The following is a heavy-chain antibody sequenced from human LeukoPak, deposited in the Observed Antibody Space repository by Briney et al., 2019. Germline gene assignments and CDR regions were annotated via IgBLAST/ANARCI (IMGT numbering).Heavy chain of an antibody. V-gene: IGHV4-59*01. D-gene: IGHD2-15*01. J-gene: IGHJ4*02. Sequence: SETLSLTCTVSNVSINDYFWTWIRQPPGKGLELIGYIYFSGSTNYSPSLKSRVTISVDTSKNQFSLKLNSVTAADTAVYYCARGGRYCSGGSCYLLDYWGQGTQVTVSS. CDR3: ARGGRYCSGGSCYLLDY. CDR1: NVSINDYF. CDR2: IYFSGST.